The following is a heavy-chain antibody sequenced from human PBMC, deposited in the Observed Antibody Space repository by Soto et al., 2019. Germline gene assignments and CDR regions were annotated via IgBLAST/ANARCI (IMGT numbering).Heavy chain of an antibody. D-gene: IGHD6-13*01. CDR3: VRDRFGSWTFDY. CDR2: IHPTDGST. V-gene: IGHV1-46*01. CDR1: GYNFASNH. J-gene: IGHJ4*02. Sequence: QVQLVQSGAEVKEPGASVKVSCKASGYNFASNHMHWVRQIPGQGLEWMGIIHPTDGSTSYAQRFRGRITLTRDAPTNTDYMELRGLTSEDTAVYYCVRDRFGSWTFDYWGQGNLLTVSS.